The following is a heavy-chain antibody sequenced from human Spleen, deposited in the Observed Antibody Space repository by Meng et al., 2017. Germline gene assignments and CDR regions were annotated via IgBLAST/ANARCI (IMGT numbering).Heavy chain of an antibody. CDR3: ARGYYDILAGSYASHGLDP. CDR1: AGSTDSNY. J-gene: IGHJ5*01. D-gene: IGHD3-9*01. CDR2: VYYTGNT. Sequence: SETLSPTCTVSAGSTDSNYWSCLRQSPGKVLEWNGYVYYTGNTDNNPSLMRRATIPLETSQNQFSLKLTSMTAADTAVYYCARGYYDILAGSYASHGLDPWGQGTLVTVSS. V-gene: IGHV4-59*01.